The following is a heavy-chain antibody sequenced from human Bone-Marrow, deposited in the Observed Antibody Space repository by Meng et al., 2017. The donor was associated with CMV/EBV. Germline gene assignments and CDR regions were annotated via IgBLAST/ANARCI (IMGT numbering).Heavy chain of an antibody. J-gene: IGHJ6*02. V-gene: IGHV3-74*01. D-gene: IGHD4-11*01. Sequence: GGSLRLSCAASGFTFSSYWMHWVRQAPGKGLVWVSRINSDGSSTSYADSVKGRFTISRDNAKNSLYLQMNSLRAEDTAVYYCARDKPEVKGYYYYGMDVWGQGTTVTVSS. CDR3: ARDKPEVKGYYYYGMDV. CDR1: GFTFSSYW. CDR2: INSDGSST.